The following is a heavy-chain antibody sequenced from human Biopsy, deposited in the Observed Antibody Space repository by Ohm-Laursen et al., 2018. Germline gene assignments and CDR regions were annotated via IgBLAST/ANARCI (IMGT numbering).Heavy chain of an antibody. J-gene: IGHJ4*02. CDR2: TYYSGST. CDR3: ARFPDFWSGYYVDS. V-gene: IGHV4-59*01. CDR1: GGSISSDY. Sequence: SEALSLTCTVSGGSISSDYWSWIRQTPGKGLEWIGYTYYSGSTNYNPSLKSRVTISVDTSKNQFSLRLNSVTAADTAVYYCARFPDFWSGYYVDSWGQGTLVTVSS. D-gene: IGHD3-3*01.